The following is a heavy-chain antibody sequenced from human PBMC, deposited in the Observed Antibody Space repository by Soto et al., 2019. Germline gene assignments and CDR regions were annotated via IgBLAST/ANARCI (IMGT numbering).Heavy chain of an antibody. CDR1: NDSITSGRYY. J-gene: IGHJ3*02. CDR3: ARGRLTIQQGFDT. D-gene: IGHD1-1*01. Sequence: QVQLQESGPGLVKPSQTLSLTCTVSNDSITSGRYYWSWIRQVPGKGLEWIGYIYSSGNPYYNPSLKGRISTSLDASNNQFALTVTSVNVADSAIYFCARGRLTIQQGFDTWGQGTRVTVSS. CDR2: IYSSGNP. V-gene: IGHV4-31*03.